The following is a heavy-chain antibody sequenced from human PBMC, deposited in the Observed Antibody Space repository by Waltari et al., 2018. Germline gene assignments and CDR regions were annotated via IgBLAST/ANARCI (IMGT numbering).Heavy chain of an antibody. J-gene: IGHJ4*02. CDR3: ARDGGVFWSGYYFDY. Sequence: QVQLVQSGAEVKKPGASVKVSCKASGYTFTSYGISWVRQAPGKGLEWMGLISAYNGNTNYAQKLQGRVTMTTDTSTSTAYMGLRSLRSDDTAVYYCARDGGVFWSGYYFDYWGQGTLVTVSS. CDR1: GYTFTSYG. CDR2: ISAYNGNT. V-gene: IGHV1-18*01. D-gene: IGHD3-3*01.